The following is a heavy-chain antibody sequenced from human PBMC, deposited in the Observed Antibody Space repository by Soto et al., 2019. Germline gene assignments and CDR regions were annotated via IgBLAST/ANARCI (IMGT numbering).Heavy chain of an antibody. D-gene: IGHD6-19*01. CDR3: VKGGRQWLVTSDFNY. CDR2: VSHDGRNT. Sequence: VQLVESGGGVVQPGRSLRLSCAASGFTFSDYAMHWVRQAPGKGLEWVAVVSHDGRNTHYADSAKGRFTISRDSSKNTVSLEMTSLRAEDTAVYYCVKGGRQWLVTSDFNYWGQGALVTVSS. CDR1: GFTFSDYA. V-gene: IGHV3-30*18. J-gene: IGHJ4*02.